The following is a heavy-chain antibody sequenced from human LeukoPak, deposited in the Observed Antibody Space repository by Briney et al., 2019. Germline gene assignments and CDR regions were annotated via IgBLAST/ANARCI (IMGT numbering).Heavy chain of an antibody. CDR3: ARMSDILTGYYSHFDY. CDR1: GYTFTSYG. CDR2: ISAYNGNT. J-gene: IGHJ4*02. V-gene: IGHV1-18*01. Sequence: GASVKVSCKASGYTFTSYGISWVRQAPGQGLEWMGWISAYNGNTNYAQKLKGRVTMTTDTSTSTAYMELRSLRSDDTAVYYCARMSDILTGYYSHFDYWGQGTLVTVSS. D-gene: IGHD3-9*01.